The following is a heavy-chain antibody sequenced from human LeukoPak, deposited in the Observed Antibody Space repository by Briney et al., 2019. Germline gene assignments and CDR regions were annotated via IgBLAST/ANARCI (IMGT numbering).Heavy chain of an antibody. CDR3: ARDFTTVDAFDI. J-gene: IGHJ3*02. Sequence: SETLSLTCTVSGGSISSGGYYWSWIRQHPGKGLEWIGYIYYSGSTYYNPSLKSRVTVSVDTSKNQFSLKLSSVTAADTAVYYCARDFTTVDAFDIWGQGTMVTVSS. CDR2: IYYSGST. V-gene: IGHV4-31*03. CDR1: GGSISSGGYY. D-gene: IGHD1-1*01.